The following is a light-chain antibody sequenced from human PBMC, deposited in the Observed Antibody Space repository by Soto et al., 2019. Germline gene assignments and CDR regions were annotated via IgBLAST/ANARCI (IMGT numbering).Light chain of an antibody. J-gene: IGLJ1*01. CDR2: GVT. V-gene: IGLV2-23*02. CDR3: CSYAGSNTYV. Sequence: QSVLXQPASVSGSPGQSITITCTGTSSDVGSYNLVSWYQQHPGKAPKFMIYGVTKRPSGVSNRFSGSKSGNTASLTISGLQAEDEADYYCCSYAGSNTYVFGTGTKVTVL. CDR1: SSDVGSYNL.